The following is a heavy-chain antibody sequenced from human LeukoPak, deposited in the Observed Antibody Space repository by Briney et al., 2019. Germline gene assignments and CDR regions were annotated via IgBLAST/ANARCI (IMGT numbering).Heavy chain of an antibody. D-gene: IGHD3-22*01. J-gene: IGHJ4*02. CDR2: IYPGDSDT. CDR1: GYSFTSYW. Sequence: GESLKISCEGSGYSFTSYWIGWVRQMPGKGLEWMGIIYPGDSDTRYSPSFQGQVTISADKSICTAYLQWSSLKASDTAMYYCAINYYDSSGYPQLFNYWGQGTLVTVSS. V-gene: IGHV5-51*01. CDR3: AINYYDSSGYPQLFNY.